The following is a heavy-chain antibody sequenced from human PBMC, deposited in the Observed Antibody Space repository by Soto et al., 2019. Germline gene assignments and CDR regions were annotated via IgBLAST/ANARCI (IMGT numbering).Heavy chain of an antibody. CDR3: ARAVAAPPYYYYYGMDV. D-gene: IGHD6-6*01. Sequence: ASVKVSCKASGGTFSSYAISWARQAPGQGLEWMGGIIPIFGTANYAQKFQGRVTITADKSTSTAYMELSSLRSEDTAVYYCARAVAAPPYYYYYGMDVWGQGTTVTVYS. V-gene: IGHV1-69*06. J-gene: IGHJ6*02. CDR2: IIPIFGTA. CDR1: GGTFSSYA.